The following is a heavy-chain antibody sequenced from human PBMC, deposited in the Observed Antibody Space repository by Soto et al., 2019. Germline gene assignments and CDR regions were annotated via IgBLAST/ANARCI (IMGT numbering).Heavy chain of an antibody. CDR1: GGTFSSYA. CDR3: ARDSGLRAVADYYYGMDV. V-gene: IGHV1-69*01. CDR2: IIPIFGTA. D-gene: IGHD6-19*01. Sequence: QVQLVQSGAEVKKPGSSVKVSCKASGGTFSSYAISWVRQAPGQGLEWMGGIIPIFGTANYAQKFQGRVTITADVSTSTAYMELSSLRSEDTAVYYCARDSGLRAVADYYYGMDVWGQGTTVTVSS. J-gene: IGHJ6*02.